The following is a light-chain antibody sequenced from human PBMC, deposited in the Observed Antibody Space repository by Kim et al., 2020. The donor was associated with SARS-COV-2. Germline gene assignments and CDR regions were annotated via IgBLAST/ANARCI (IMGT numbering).Light chain of an antibody. CDR3: SSFAGSNNV. Sequence: QSALTQPPSASGSPGQSVTISCTGTSSDVGGYNYVSWYQQHPGKAPKLMIYEVNKRPSGVPDRFSGSKSGNTASLTVSGLQAEEEADYYCSSFAGSNNVFGTGTKVTVL. J-gene: IGLJ1*01. V-gene: IGLV2-8*01. CDR2: EVN. CDR1: SSDVGGYNY.